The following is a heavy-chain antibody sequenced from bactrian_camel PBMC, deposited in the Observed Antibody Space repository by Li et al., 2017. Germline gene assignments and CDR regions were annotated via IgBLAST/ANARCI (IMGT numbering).Heavy chain of an antibody. J-gene: IGHJ4*01. CDR1: GFTFSSYA. CDR2: IASGGGST. V-gene: IGHV3S31*01. Sequence: VQLVESGGGLAQPGGSLRLSCAASGFTFSSYAMGWVRQAPGKGLEWVSGIASGGGSTYYADSVKGRFTISRDDAKNTLYLQLNSLKTEDTAMYYCTKLLGMVITGPISDWGQGTQVTVS. CDR3: TKLLGMVITGPISD. D-gene: IGHD8*01.